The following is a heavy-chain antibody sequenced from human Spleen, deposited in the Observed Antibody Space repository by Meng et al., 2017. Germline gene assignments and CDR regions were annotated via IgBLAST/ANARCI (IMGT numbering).Heavy chain of an antibody. J-gene: IGHJ4*02. Sequence: QVQLQQWGAGLLKPSETLSLTCAVYGASSSDYYWSWIRQPPGKGLEWIGESNHSGNTYYNPSLKSRVTIPLDTSKNQFSLKLYSVTAADTAVYYCARGSDYFDYWGPGTLVPVSS. CDR3: ARGSDYFDY. V-gene: IGHV4-34*01. CDR1: GASSSDYY. CDR2: SNHSGNT.